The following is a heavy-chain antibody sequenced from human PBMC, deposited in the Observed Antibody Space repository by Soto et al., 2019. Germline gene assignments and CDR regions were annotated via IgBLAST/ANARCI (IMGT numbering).Heavy chain of an antibody. Sequence: QITLKESGPTLVKPTQTLTLTCTVSGFPLSARGVGVGWIRQPPGKALEWLAIIYWNDDKRYSPSLKSRLTITKDTSKNQVVLTMTNMDPVDTVKYYCAHSPWGAAPDYWGQGTLITVSS. CDR2: IYWNDDK. J-gene: IGHJ4*02. CDR3: AHSPWGAAPDY. V-gene: IGHV2-5*01. D-gene: IGHD3-16*01. CDR1: GFPLSARGVG.